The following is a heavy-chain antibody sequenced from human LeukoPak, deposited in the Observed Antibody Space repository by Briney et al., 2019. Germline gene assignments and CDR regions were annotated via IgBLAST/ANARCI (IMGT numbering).Heavy chain of an antibody. Sequence: GASVKVSCKASGYTFTSYYMHWVRQAPGQGLEWMGWISAYNGNTNYAQKLQGRVTMTTDTSTSTAYMELRSLRSDDTAVYYCARDSYDYVWGSYRFPADYWGQGTLVTVSS. D-gene: IGHD3-16*02. V-gene: IGHV1-18*04. CDR1: GYTFTSYY. CDR2: ISAYNGNT. J-gene: IGHJ4*02. CDR3: ARDSYDYVWGSYRFPADY.